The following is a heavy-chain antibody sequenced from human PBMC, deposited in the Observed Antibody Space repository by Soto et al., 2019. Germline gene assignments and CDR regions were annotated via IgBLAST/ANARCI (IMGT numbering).Heavy chain of an antibody. CDR3: SREGSSSGQDYYYGMDV. J-gene: IGHJ6*02. V-gene: IGHV1-18*01. CDR1: GYTFTSYG. D-gene: IGHD6-6*01. Sequence: QVQLVQSGAEVKKPGASVKVSCKASGYTFTSYGISWVRQAPGQGLEWMGWISAYNGNTNYAQKLQGRVTITTDTSPSTASMELRSLRSDDTAVYYCSREGSSSGQDYYYGMDVWGQGTTVTVSS. CDR2: ISAYNGNT.